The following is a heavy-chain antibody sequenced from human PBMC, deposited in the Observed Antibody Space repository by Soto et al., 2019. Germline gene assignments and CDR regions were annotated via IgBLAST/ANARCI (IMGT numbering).Heavy chain of an antibody. CDR3: ARSRHGSGSYSWFDP. CDR2: IYYSGST. V-gene: IGHV4-30-4*01. D-gene: IGHD3-10*01. CDR1: GGSISSGDYY. Sequence: PSETLSLTCTVSGGSISSGDYYWSWIRQPPGKGLEWIGYIYYSGSTYYNPSLKSRVTISVDTSKNQFSLKLSSVTAADTAVYYCARSRHGSGSYSWFDPWGQGTLVTVSS. J-gene: IGHJ5*02.